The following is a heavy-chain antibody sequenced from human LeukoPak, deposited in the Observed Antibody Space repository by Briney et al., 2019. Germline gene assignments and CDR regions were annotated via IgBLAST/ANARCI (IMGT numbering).Heavy chain of an antibody. CDR3: ARVGSYYYGMDV. J-gene: IGHJ6*02. D-gene: IGHD1-26*01. V-gene: IGHV1-2*04. CDR1: GYTFTGYY. CDR2: INPNSGGT. Sequence: GASVKVSCKASGYTFTGYYMHWVRQAPGQGLEWMGWINPNSGGTNYAQKFQGWVTMTRDTSISTAYMELSRLRSDDTAVYYYARVGSYYYGMDVWGQGTTVTVSS.